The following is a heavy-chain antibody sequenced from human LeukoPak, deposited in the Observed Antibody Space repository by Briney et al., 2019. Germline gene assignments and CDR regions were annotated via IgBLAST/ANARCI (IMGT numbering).Heavy chain of an antibody. CDR2: ISSSSSYI. CDR1: GFTFSSYS. V-gene: IGHV3-21*01. D-gene: IGHD3-22*01. CDR3: AKDPGDSSGYYPPPYYYMDV. Sequence: PGGSLRLSCAASGFTFSSYSMNWVRQAPGKGLEWVSSISSSSSYIYYADSVKGRFTISRDNSKNTLYLQMNSLRAEDTAVYYCAKDPGDSSGYYPPPYYYMDVWGKGTTVTVSS. J-gene: IGHJ6*03.